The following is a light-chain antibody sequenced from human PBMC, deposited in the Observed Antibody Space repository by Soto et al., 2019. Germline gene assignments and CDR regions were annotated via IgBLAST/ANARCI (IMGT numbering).Light chain of an antibody. CDR2: DVS. J-gene: IGLJ1*01. Sequence: QSALTQPAYVSGSPGQSITISCTGTSSDVGGYNYVSWYQQHPGKAPKLMIYDVSNRPSGVSNRFSGSKSGNTASLTISGLQAEDEADYYCSSYTSRTTLYVFGTGTKLTVL. CDR1: SSDVGGYNY. CDR3: SSYTSRTTLYV. V-gene: IGLV2-14*01.